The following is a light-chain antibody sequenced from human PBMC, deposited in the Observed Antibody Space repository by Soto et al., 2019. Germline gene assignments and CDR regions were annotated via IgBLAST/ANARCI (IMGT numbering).Light chain of an antibody. CDR1: SSDIGGYKY. CDR2: EVS. V-gene: IGLV2-14*01. J-gene: IGLJ2*01. CDR3: SSYTTSSSVI. Sequence: QSALTQPASVSGSPGQSITISCTGTSSDIGGYKYVSWYQQHPGKAPELMISEVSNRPSGVSNRFSGSKSGNMASLTISGLQAEDEADYYCSSYTTSSSVIFGGGTKLTVL.